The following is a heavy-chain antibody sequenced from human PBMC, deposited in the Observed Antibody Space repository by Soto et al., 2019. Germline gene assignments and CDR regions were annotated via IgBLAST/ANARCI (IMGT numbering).Heavy chain of an antibody. Sequence: VPVNGSWKASGYNFSTAFIHWLRQAPGHGPQWMGIINPSGGTTSYAHNFQGRVTMTTDTSTTTVYMELSSLRSDDTAVYFCARQANEYSSSYYFDYWGQGSLVTVSS. V-gene: IGHV1-46*01. CDR2: INPSGGTT. CDR3: ARQANEYSSSYYFDY. CDR1: GYNFSTAF. D-gene: IGHD6-6*01. J-gene: IGHJ4*02.